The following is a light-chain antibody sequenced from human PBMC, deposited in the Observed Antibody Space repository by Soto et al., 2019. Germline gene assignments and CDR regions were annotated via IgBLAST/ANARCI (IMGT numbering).Light chain of an antibody. CDR3: AAWDDSLNGYV. CDR2: DIT. Sequence: SVLTQPPSASGSPGQSVTISCTGTSSDIGAFNSISWYQQYPGKAPKLIIFDITQRPSGVPDRFSGSKSANTASLAISGLQSEDEADYYCAAWDDSLNGYVFGTGTKVTVL. CDR1: SSDIGAFNS. J-gene: IGLJ1*01. V-gene: IGLV2-8*01.